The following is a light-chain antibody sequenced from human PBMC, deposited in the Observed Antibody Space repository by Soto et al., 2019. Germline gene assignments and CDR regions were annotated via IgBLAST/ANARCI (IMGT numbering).Light chain of an antibody. J-gene: IGLJ3*02. Sequence: QSALAQPASVSGSPGQSITISCTGTSSDVGGFDYVSWYQQRPGKVPKLIIHNVSNRPSGVSDRFSGSKSGNTASLTISGLQADDEDDHYCSSYASTSFLVVFGGGTMLTVL. V-gene: IGLV2-14*01. CDR3: SSYASTSFLVV. CDR2: NVS. CDR1: SSDVGGFDY.